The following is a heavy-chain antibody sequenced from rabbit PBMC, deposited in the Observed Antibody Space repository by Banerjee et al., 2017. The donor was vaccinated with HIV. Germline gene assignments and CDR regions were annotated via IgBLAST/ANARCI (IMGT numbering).Heavy chain of an antibody. Sequence: QSLEESGGDLVKPGASLTLTCTVSGFSFSSSYYMCWVRQAPGKGLEWIACIDAGYSGRTWYASWAKGRFTISKTSSTTVTLQMTSLTAADTATYFCARERYDNYGDYDLWGPGTLVTVS. CDR3: ARERYDNYGDYDL. CDR2: IDAGYSGRT. V-gene: IGHV1S40*01. CDR1: GFSFSSSYY. D-gene: IGHD2-1*01. J-gene: IGHJ4*01.